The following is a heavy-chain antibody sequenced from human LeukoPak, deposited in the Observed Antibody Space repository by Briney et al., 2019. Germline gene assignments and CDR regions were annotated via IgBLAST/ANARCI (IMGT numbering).Heavy chain of an antibody. CDR3: AKDRCSNGIGCYYYYMDV. J-gene: IGHJ6*03. D-gene: IGHD2-8*01. V-gene: IGHV1-2*02. Sequence: ASVKVSCKASGYTFTGYYMHWVRQAPGQGLEWMGWINPNSGGTNYAQKFQGRVTMTRDTSISTAYMELSRLRSDDTAVYYCAKDRCSNGIGCYYYYMDVWGKGTTVTISS. CDR2: INPNSGGT. CDR1: GYTFTGYY.